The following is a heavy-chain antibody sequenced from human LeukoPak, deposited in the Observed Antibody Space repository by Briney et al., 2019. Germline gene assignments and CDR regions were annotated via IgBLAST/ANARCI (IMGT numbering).Heavy chain of an antibody. J-gene: IGHJ6*03. CDR3: ARIGSIFGVEYYYYMDV. Sequence: TTSETLSLTCTVSGGSISSYYWRWIRQPPGKGLEWIGYIYYSGSTNYNLSLKSRVTISVDTSKNQFSLKLSSVTAADTAVYYCARIGSIFGVEYYYYMDVWGKGTTVTVSS. CDR2: IYYSGST. V-gene: IGHV4-59*01. D-gene: IGHD3-3*01. CDR1: GGSISSYY.